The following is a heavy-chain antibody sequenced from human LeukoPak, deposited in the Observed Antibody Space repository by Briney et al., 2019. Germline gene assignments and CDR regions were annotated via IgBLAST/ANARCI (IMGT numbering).Heavy chain of an antibody. CDR3: AAGSVLWSPAW. CDR1: GFTFSSYW. Sequence: GGSLRLSCTASGFTFSSYWMHWVRQAPGKGLVWVSRIDNEGSSTSYADSVKGRFTISRDNAKNRLYVQMNSLRVEDTAVYYCAAGSVLWSPAWWGQGTLVTVSS. J-gene: IGHJ4*02. CDR2: IDNEGSST. D-gene: IGHD5-18*01. V-gene: IGHV3-74*01.